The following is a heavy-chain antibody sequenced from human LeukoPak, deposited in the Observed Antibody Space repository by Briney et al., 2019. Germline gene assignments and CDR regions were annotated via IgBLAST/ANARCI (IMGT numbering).Heavy chain of an antibody. J-gene: IGHJ4*02. Sequence: SETLSLTCTVSGGSVSSYYWSWIRRPPGKGLEWIGYIYYTGSTDYNPSLKSRVAISVDTSKNQFSLKLSSVTAADTAVYYCARGSKAAPGTFDYWGQGTLVTVSS. D-gene: IGHD6-13*01. V-gene: IGHV4-59*02. CDR2: IYYTGST. CDR1: GGSVSSYY. CDR3: ARGSKAAPGTFDY.